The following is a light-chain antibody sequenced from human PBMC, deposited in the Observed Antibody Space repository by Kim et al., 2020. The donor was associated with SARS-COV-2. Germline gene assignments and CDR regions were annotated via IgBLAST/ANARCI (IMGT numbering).Light chain of an antibody. J-gene: IGLJ3*02. CDR3: NSRDTSGDNVML. V-gene: IGLV3-19*01. Sequence: FGQTVMITCQGDILRNYYASWYQQRPGQAPKLLIYGKNSRPSGISDRFSGSTSGNTASLTITATQAEDEADYFCNSRDTSGDNVMLFGGGTQLTVL. CDR2: GKN. CDR1: ILRNYY.